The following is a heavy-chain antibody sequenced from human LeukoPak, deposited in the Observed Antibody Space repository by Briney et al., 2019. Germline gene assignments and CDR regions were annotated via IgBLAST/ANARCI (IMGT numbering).Heavy chain of an antibody. CDR2: IYYSGST. Sequence: SETLPLTCTVSGGSSSGYYWSWIRQPPGKGLEWIGYIYYSGSTNYNPSLKSRVTISVDTSKNQFSLKLSSVTAADTAVYYCATVLTYYYDSSGYYFDYWGQGTLVTVSS. V-gene: IGHV4-59*08. D-gene: IGHD3-22*01. CDR3: ATVLTYYYDSSGYYFDY. CDR1: GGSSSGYY. J-gene: IGHJ4*02.